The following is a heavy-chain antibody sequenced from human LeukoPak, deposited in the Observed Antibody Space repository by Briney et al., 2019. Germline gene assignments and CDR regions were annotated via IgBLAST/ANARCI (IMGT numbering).Heavy chain of an antibody. V-gene: IGHV4-34*01. CDR3: ASPGERYCSSTSCRNAFDI. CDR2: INHSGST. J-gene: IGHJ3*02. D-gene: IGHD2-2*01. Sequence: SETLSLTCAVYGGPFSGYYWSWIRQPPGKGLXXXGEINHSGSTNYNPSLKSRVTISVDTSKNQFSLKLSSVTAADTAVYCCASPGERYCSSTSCRNAFDIWGQGTMVTVSS. CDR1: GGPFSGYY.